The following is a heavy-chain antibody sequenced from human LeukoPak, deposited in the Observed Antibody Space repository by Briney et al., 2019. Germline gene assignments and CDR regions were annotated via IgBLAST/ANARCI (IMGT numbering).Heavy chain of an antibody. CDR1: GITLSNYG. Sequence: PGGSLRLSCAVSGITLSNYGMSWLRQAPGKGLEWVAGISGSGGSTNYADSVKGRFTISRDSPKNILFLQMNSLRAEDTAVYYCARDYAPYYYGMDVWGQGTTVTVSS. D-gene: IGHD4-17*01. CDR2: ISGSGGST. J-gene: IGHJ6*02. V-gene: IGHV3-23*01. CDR3: ARDYAPYYYGMDV.